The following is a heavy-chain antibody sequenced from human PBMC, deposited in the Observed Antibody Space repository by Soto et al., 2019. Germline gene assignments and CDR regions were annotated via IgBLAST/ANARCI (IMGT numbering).Heavy chain of an antibody. D-gene: IGHD6-19*01. J-gene: IGHJ4*02. Sequence: HPGGSLRLSCTASGFSLSSSGMLWVRQAPGKGLEWLAVSSSDGTPQVYGDSAKGRLTVSRDNSNDTLYLEMTSLRTEDTAVYYCANQLRCSGWCPLDSWGQGAPVTVSS. V-gene: IGHV3-30*18. CDR1: GFSLSSSG. CDR2: SSSDGTPQ. CDR3: ANQLRCSGWCPLDS.